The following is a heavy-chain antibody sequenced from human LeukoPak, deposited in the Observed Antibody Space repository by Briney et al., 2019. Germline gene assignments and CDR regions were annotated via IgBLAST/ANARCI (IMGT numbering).Heavy chain of an antibody. CDR2: IYTSGST. Sequence: SETLSLTCTVSGGSISSGSYYWSWIRQPAGKGLEWIGRIYTSGSTNYNPSLKSRVTISVDTSKNQFSLKLSSVTAADTAVYYCARAYCSSTSCRYSTWGPYYFDYWGQGTLVTVSS. CDR3: ARAYCSSTSCRYSTWGPYYFDY. CDR1: GGSISSGSYY. D-gene: IGHD2-2*01. V-gene: IGHV4-61*02. J-gene: IGHJ4*02.